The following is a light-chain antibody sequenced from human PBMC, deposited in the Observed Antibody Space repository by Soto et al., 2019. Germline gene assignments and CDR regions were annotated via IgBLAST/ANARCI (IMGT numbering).Light chain of an antibody. V-gene: IGKV1-27*01. CDR3: QKYDSAPFT. J-gene: IGKJ3*01. CDR1: QGISNY. CDR2: GAS. Sequence: DIQMTQSPSSLSASVGDRVIITCRASQGISNYLAWYQQKPGKVPNVLIYGASTLQSGVPSRFSGSGSGTDFTLTISGLQPEDVATYYCQKYDSAPFTFGPGTKVDIK.